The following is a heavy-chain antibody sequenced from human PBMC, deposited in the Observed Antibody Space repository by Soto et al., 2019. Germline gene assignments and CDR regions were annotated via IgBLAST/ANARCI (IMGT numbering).Heavy chain of an antibody. D-gene: IGHD5-12*01. CDR3: ARGGYSGYDRHYYYYYGMDV. J-gene: IGHJ6*02. Sequence: QVQLVQSGAEVKKPGSSVKVSCKASGGTFSSYAISWVRQAPGQGLEWMGGIIPIFGTANYAQKYQGRVTITADESTSTAYMEQRSLRSEDTALYYCARGGYSGYDRHYYYYYGMDVWGQGTTVTVSS. V-gene: IGHV1-69*01. CDR1: GGTFSSYA. CDR2: IIPIFGTA.